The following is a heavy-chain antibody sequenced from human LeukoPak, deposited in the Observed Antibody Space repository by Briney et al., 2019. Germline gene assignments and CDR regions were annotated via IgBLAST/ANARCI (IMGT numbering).Heavy chain of an antibody. V-gene: IGHV3-48*03. D-gene: IGHD4-11*01. J-gene: IGHJ6*02. CDR3: AKDSLTTEV. CDR2: ISSSGSII. CDR1: GFTFRSCE. Sequence: GGSLRLSCAASGFTFRSCELSWVRQAPAKGLEWVSYISSSGSIIYYADSVKGRFTISRDNSKDTLYLQMNSLRAEDTAVYYCAKDSLTTEVWGQGTTVTVPS.